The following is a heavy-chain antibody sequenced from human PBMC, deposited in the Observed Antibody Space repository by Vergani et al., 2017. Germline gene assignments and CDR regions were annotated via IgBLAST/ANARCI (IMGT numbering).Heavy chain of an antibody. CDR1: GFTFSSYG. J-gene: IGHJ6*02. D-gene: IGHD5-18*01. CDR3: ARGIQLSYYYYGRDV. CDR2: IWYDGSNK. V-gene: IGHV3-33*01. Sequence: QVQLVESGGGVVQPGRSLRLSCAASGFTFSSYGMHWVRQAPGKGLEWVAVIWYDGSNKYDADSVKGRFTISRDNSKSTLYLQMNSLRAEDTAVYYCARGIQLSYYYYGRDVWGQGP.